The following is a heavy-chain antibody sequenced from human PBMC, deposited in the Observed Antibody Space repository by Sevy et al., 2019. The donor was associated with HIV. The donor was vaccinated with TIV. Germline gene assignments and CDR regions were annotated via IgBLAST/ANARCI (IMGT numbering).Heavy chain of an antibody. CDR2: ISGSGGST. D-gene: IGHD1-26*01. CDR1: GFTFSSYA. CDR3: AKDRAEWELPYDAFDI. J-gene: IGHJ3*02. V-gene: IGHV3-23*01. Sequence: GGSLRLSCAASGFTFSSYAMSWVRQAPGKGLEWVSAISGSGGSTYYADSVKGRFTISRDNSKNTLYLQMNSLRAEDTAVYYCAKDRAEWELPYDAFDIWGQGTMVTVS.